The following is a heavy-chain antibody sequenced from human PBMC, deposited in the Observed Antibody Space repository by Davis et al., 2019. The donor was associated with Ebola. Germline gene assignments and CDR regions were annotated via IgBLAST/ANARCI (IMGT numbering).Heavy chain of an antibody. V-gene: IGHV1-2*02. CDR2: INPNSGGT. Sequence: ASVKVSCKASGYTFTGYYMHWVRQAPGQGLEWMGWINPNSGGTNYAQKFQGRVTMTRDTSISTAYMELSRLRSDETAVYYCARDQVATITYYYYGMDVWGQGTTVTVSS. CDR3: ARDQVATITYYYYGMDV. D-gene: IGHD5-12*01. J-gene: IGHJ6*02. CDR1: GYTFTGYY.